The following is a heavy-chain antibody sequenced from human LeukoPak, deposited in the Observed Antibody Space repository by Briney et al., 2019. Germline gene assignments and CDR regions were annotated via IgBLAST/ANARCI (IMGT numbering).Heavy chain of an antibody. V-gene: IGHV3-48*03. Sequence: GGSLRLSCAASGFTFSSYEMNWVRQAPGKGLEWVSYISSSGSTIYYADSVKGRFTISRDNAKNSLYLQMNSLRDEDTAVYYCARARIRGSDAFDIWGQGTMVTVSS. CDR2: ISSSGSTI. D-gene: IGHD3-10*01. CDR3: ARARIRGSDAFDI. CDR1: GFTFSSYE. J-gene: IGHJ3*02.